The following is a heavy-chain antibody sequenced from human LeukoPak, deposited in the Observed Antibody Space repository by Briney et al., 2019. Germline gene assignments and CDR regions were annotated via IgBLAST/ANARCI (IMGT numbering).Heavy chain of an antibody. J-gene: IGHJ6*03. Sequence: GGSLRLSCTYSGFTFSYYGIHWARQAPGKGLEWVTFISYDGNNEYYADSVKGRFTLSRDDSKNTLYLHMNSLRTEDTAVYYCARAVYSSSSDYMDVWGKGTTVTVSS. CDR3: ARAVYSSSSDYMDV. CDR2: ISYDGNNE. V-gene: IGHV3-30*04. CDR1: GFTFSYYG. D-gene: IGHD6-6*01.